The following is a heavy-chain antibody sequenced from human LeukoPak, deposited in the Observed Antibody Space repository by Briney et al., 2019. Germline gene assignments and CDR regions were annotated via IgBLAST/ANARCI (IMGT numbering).Heavy chain of an antibody. CDR2: IRQDGSDK. Sequence: PGGSLRLSCAASGFTFTNYFMTWVRQAPGTGLEWVALIRQDGSDKYYVDSVKGRFTISRDNANNLLFLQINSLRVDDTAVYYWGRGAALNWNSGGIDYWGQGTLVTVSS. CDR1: GFTFTNYF. D-gene: IGHD1-1*01. J-gene: IGHJ4*02. CDR3: GRGAALNWNSGGIDY. V-gene: IGHV3-7*01.